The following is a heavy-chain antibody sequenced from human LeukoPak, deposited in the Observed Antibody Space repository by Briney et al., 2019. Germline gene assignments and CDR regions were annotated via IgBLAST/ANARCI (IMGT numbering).Heavy chain of an antibody. V-gene: IGHV3-23*01. CDR2: ISGSGGST. CDR3: AWMSGSAIDY. J-gene: IGHJ4*02. Sequence: GGSLRLSCAASGFTFSSYAMSWVRQAPGKGLEWVSAISGSGGSTYYADSVKDRFTISRDNSKNTLYLQMNSLRAEDTAVYYCAWMSGSAIDYWGQGTLVTVSS. CDR1: GFTFSSYA. D-gene: IGHD1-26*01.